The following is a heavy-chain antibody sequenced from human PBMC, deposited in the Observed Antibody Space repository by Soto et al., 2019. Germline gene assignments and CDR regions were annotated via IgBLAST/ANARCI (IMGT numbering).Heavy chain of an antibody. CDR3: ARLYYGSGSYYAKGLDP. D-gene: IGHD3-10*01. Sequence: GESLKISCKGSGYSFTSYWIGWVRQMPGKGLEWMGIIYPGDSDTRYSPSFQGQVTISADKSISTAYLQWSSLKASDTAMYYCARLYYGSGSYYAKGLDPWGQGTLVTVSS. CDR2: IYPGDSDT. CDR1: GYSFTSYW. V-gene: IGHV5-51*01. J-gene: IGHJ5*02.